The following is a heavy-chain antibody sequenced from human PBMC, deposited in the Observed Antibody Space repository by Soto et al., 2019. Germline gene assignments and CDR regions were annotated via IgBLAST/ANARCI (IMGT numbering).Heavy chain of an antibody. CDR2: IWYDGSNK. V-gene: IGHV3-33*08. Sequence: GGSLRLSCAASGFTFSSYGMHWVRQAPGKGLEWVAVIWYDGSNKYYADSVKGRFTISRDNSKNTLYLQMNSLRAEDTAVDYCARDNCSGGSCYDAFDIWGQGTMVTVSS. J-gene: IGHJ3*02. D-gene: IGHD2-15*01. CDR1: GFTFSSYG. CDR3: ARDNCSGGSCYDAFDI.